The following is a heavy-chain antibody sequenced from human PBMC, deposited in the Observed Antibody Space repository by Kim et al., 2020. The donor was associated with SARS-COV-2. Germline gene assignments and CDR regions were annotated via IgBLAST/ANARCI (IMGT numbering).Heavy chain of an antibody. CDR3: ATHLYGAGSYADY. D-gene: IGHD3-10*01. V-gene: IGHV1-2*02. Sequence: CAQEFQGRVTMTSDTAISTAYMELSRLRSADTAVYYCATHLYGAGSYADYWGQGTLVTVSS. J-gene: IGHJ4*02.